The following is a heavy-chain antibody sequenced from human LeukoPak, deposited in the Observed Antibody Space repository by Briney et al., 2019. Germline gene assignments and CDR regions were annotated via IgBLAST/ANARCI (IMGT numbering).Heavy chain of an antibody. V-gene: IGHV1-18*01. CDR1: GYTFTSYG. Sequence: ASVKVSCKASGYTFTSYGISWVRQAPGQGLEWMGWISAYNGNTNYAQKLQGRVTMTTDTSTSTAYMELRSLRSDDTAVYYCAKDSGSGSWYYFDYWGQGTLVTVSS. J-gene: IGHJ4*02. CDR3: AKDSGSGSWYYFDY. CDR2: ISAYNGNT. D-gene: IGHD3-10*01.